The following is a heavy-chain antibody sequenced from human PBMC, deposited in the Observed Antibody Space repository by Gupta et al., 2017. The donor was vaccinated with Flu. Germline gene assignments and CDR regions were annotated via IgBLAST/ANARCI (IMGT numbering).Heavy chain of an antibody. J-gene: IGHJ4*02. Sequence: EVLLVESGGGLVQPGGSVRLSCTASGFDFNSYEMSGVRQAPGRGLEWVAFISSSAVTYYTDPVRGRFTISRDNANNLLYLQMSSLRGEDTAVYYCARGHWDNWGQGTLVTVSS. V-gene: IGHV3-48*03. CDR2: ISSSAVT. CDR3: ARGHWDN. CDR1: GFDFNSYE.